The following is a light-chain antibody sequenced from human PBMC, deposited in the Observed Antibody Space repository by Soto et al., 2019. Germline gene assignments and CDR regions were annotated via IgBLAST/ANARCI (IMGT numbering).Light chain of an antibody. Sequence: DIQMTQSPSTLSASVGDRVTITCRASQNIERWLAWYQQKPGKAPKLLLYDVPSLESGVPSRFSGSGSGTEFILTINGLQPDDFATYYCQEYNSPSGTFGQGTKVDIK. CDR1: QNIERW. J-gene: IGKJ1*01. V-gene: IGKV1-5*01. CDR2: DVP. CDR3: QEYNSPSGT.